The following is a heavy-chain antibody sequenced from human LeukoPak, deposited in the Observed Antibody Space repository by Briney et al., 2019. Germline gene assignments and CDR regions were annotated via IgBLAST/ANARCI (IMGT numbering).Heavy chain of an antibody. CDR3: ARDRTPFWFDP. CDR1: GFTFSDYA. J-gene: IGHJ5*02. V-gene: IGHV3-23*01. CDR2: ISGSGVMT. Sequence: PGGSLRLSCAASGFTFSDYAMTWVRQAPGKGLEWVATISGSGVMTYYADSVKGRFTVSGDNSKNTLYLQVNSLRAEDTAVYYCARDRTPFWFDPWGQGTLVTVSS. D-gene: IGHD4-23*01.